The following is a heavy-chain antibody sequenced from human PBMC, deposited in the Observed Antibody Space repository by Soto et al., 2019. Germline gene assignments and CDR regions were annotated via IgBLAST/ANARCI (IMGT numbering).Heavy chain of an antibody. J-gene: IGHJ6*02. V-gene: IGHV1-2*04. CDR3: ARDILVPAAMSGYYYYYGMDV. D-gene: IGHD2-2*01. CDR1: GYTFTGYY. CDR2: INPNSGGT. Sequence: ASVKVSCKASGYTFTGYYMHWVRQAPGQGLEWMGWINPNSGGTNYAQKFQGWVTLTRDTSISTAYMELSRLRSDDTAVYYCARDILVPAAMSGYYYYYGMDVWGQGTTVTVSS.